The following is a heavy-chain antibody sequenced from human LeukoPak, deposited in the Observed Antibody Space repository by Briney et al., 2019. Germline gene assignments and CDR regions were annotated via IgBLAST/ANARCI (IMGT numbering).Heavy chain of an antibody. CDR3: ARDALGAAAGNYFDY. Sequence: GGSLRLSCAASGFTFSSYAMSWVRQAPGKGLEWVAVISYDGSNKYYADSVKGRFTISRDNSKNTLYLQMNSLRAEDTAVYYCARDALGAAAGNYFDYWGQGTLVTVSS. D-gene: IGHD6-13*01. CDR1: GFTFSSYA. CDR2: ISYDGSNK. J-gene: IGHJ4*02. V-gene: IGHV3-30-3*01.